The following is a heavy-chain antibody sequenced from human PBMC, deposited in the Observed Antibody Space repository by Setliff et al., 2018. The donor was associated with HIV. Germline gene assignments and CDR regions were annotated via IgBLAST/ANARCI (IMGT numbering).Heavy chain of an antibody. CDR2: IYYSGST. CDR3: RRYSNYGLDY. Sequence: SETLSLTCTVSGGSITSSSYFWGWIRQPPGKGLEWIGSIYYSGSTYYNPSLKSRVTISVDTSKNQFSLNLSSVTAADTAVYYCRRYSNYGLDYWGQGTLVTVSS. V-gene: IGHV4-39*07. J-gene: IGHJ4*02. CDR1: GGSITSSSYF. D-gene: IGHD4-4*01.